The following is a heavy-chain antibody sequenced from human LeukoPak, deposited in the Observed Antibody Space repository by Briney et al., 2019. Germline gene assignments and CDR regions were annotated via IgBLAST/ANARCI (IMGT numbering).Heavy chain of an antibody. CDR1: DDSISNYY. D-gene: IGHD3/OR15-3a*01. Sequence: SETLSLTCTVSDDSISNYYWSWIRQPPGKGLEWIGYIYCSGSTDYNPSLKSRITISLDTSKNQFSLKLSSMTAADTAVYYCARQTGSGLFILPGGQGTLVTVSS. CDR2: IYCSGST. V-gene: IGHV4-59*01. CDR3: ARQTGSGLFILP. J-gene: IGHJ4*02.